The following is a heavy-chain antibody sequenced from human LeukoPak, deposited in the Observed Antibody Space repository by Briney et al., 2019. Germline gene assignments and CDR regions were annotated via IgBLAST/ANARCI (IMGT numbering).Heavy chain of an antibody. D-gene: IGHD6-19*01. CDR2: TYYRSKWYT. CDR3: ARQRVDGWYDY. Sequence: SQTLSLTCAISGDSVSSNSATLNWIRQSPSRRLEWLGRTYYRSKWYTDYAVSVKSRITINPDTSKNQFSLQLHSVTPEDTAVFYCARQRVDGWYDYWGQGTLVTVSS. CDR1: GDSVSSNSAT. J-gene: IGHJ4*02. V-gene: IGHV6-1*01.